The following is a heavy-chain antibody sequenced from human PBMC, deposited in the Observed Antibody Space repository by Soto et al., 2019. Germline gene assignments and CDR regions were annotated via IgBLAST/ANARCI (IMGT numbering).Heavy chain of an antibody. CDR3: AFRWSGPPDYYYMDV. CDR1: GYTFTSYG. J-gene: IGHJ6*03. D-gene: IGHD3-3*01. V-gene: IGHV1-18*01. CDR2: ISAYNGNT. Sequence: ASVKVSCKASGYTFTSYGISWVRQAPGQGLEWMGWISAYNGNTNYAQKLQGRVTMTTDTSTSTAYMELRSLRSDDTAVYYCAFRWSGPPDYYYMDVWGKGTTVTVSS.